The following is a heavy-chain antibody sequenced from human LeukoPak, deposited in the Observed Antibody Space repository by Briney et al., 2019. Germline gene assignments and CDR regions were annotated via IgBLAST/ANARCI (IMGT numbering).Heavy chain of an antibody. D-gene: IGHD3-3*01. V-gene: IGHV4-59*01. CDR2: IYYSGST. J-gene: IGHJ4*02. CDR1: GGSISSYY. CDR3: ARTITIFGVVDY. Sequence: PSETLSLTCTVSGGSISSYYWSWIRQPPGKGLEWIGYIYYSGSTNYNPSLKSRVTISVDTSKNQFSLKLSSVTAADTAVYYCARTITIFGVVDYWGQGTLVTVYS.